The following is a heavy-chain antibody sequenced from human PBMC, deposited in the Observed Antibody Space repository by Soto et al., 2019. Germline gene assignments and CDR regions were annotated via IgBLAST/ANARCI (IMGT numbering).Heavy chain of an antibody. CDR3: ARGRYGDY. D-gene: IGHD1-1*01. J-gene: IGHJ4*02. Sequence: QVHMVQSGAEVKKPGASVKVSCKASGYTFTSYGITWVRQAPGQGLEWMGWISAHNGNTDYAQKLQGRVIVTRDTSTSTAYMELRSLRSDDTAVYYCARGRYGDYWGQGALVTVSS. V-gene: IGHV1-18*01. CDR1: GYTFTSYG. CDR2: ISAHNGNT.